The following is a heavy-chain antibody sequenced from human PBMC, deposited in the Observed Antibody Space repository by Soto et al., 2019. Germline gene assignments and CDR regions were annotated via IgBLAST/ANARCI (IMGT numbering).Heavy chain of an antibody. CDR1: GYTFTGYY. Sequence: ASVKVSCKASGYTFTGYYMHWVRQAPGQGLEWMGWINPNSGGTNYAQKFQGWVTMTRDTSISTAYMELSRLRSDDTAVYYCARATAPLQNPRPGTTDYSGFNYYGMDVWGQGTTVTVSS. D-gene: IGHD2-15*01. CDR3: ARATAPLQNPRPGTTDYSGFNYYGMDV. J-gene: IGHJ6*02. CDR2: INPNSGGT. V-gene: IGHV1-2*04.